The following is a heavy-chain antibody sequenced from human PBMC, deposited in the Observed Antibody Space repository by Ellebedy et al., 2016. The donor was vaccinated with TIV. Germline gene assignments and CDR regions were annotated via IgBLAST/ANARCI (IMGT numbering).Heavy chain of an antibody. CDR2: ISGSGGNT. D-gene: IGHD3-10*01. V-gene: IGHV3-23*01. J-gene: IGHJ6*02. Sequence: GGSLRLXXAASGFTFSNYAMSWVRQAPEKGLEWVSSISGSGGNTYYADSVKGRFTISRDNSKDTVYLQMNSLRAEDTAVYYCARATNYYGSGTYNGLDVWGQGTAVTVSS. CDR3: ARATNYYGSGTYNGLDV. CDR1: GFTFSNYA.